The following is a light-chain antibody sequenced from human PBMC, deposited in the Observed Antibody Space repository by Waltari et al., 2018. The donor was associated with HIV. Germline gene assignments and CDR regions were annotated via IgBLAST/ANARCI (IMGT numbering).Light chain of an antibody. CDR1: ALANQY. J-gene: IGLJ2*01. V-gene: IGLV3-25*03. CDR3: QSTDVRGSQVI. Sequence: SYELAQPFSVSVSPGQTAAITCFGDALANQYTNWYQQKPGQSPVLGICKDNGRPSGGPERFSGSRSGTTVTLTISGGHAEDEADYYCQSTDVRGSQVIFGGGTKLTVL. CDR2: KDN.